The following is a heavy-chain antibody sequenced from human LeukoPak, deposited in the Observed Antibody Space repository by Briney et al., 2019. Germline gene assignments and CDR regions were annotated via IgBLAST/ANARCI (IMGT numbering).Heavy chain of an antibody. CDR1: GFTFSSYG. Sequence: GGSLRLSCAASGFTFSSYGMSWVRQAPGKGLERVSAISGSGGSTYYADSVKGRFTISRDNSKNTLYLQMNSLRAEDTAVYYCAKAFYYDTPTDAFDIWGQGTMVTVSS. D-gene: IGHD3-22*01. V-gene: IGHV3-23*01. CDR2: ISGSGGST. J-gene: IGHJ3*02. CDR3: AKAFYYDTPTDAFDI.